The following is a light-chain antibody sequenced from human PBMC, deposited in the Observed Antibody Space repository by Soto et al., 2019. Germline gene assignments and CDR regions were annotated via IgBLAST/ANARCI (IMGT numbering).Light chain of an antibody. CDR1: QRITEW. Sequence: DIQMTQSPSTLSASVGDRVTITCRASQRITEWLDWYQKKPGEAPKLLIYDASNLQSGVPSRFSGSGSGTEFTLTISRMQPDELVTYCCQETNYHTVGQGTKLEIK. V-gene: IGKV1-5*01. J-gene: IGKJ2*01. CDR2: DAS. CDR3: QETNYHT.